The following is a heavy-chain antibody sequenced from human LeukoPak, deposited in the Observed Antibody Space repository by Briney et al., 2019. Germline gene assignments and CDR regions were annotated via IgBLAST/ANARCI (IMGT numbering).Heavy chain of an antibody. V-gene: IGHV3-53*01. Sequence: PGGSLRLSCAASGFTVSDYHMNWVRQAPGKGLEWVSLIHTGGNTYYADSAKGRFTVSRDTSKNTLYLQMNSLRAEDTAVYSCAKGGYSSGWRSSFDSWGQGTLVTVSS. J-gene: IGHJ4*02. CDR2: IHTGGNT. D-gene: IGHD6-19*01. CDR1: GFTVSDYH. CDR3: AKGGYSSGWRSSFDS.